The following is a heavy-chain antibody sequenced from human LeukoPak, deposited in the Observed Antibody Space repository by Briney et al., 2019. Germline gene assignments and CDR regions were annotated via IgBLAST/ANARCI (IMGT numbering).Heavy chain of an antibody. Sequence: GGSLRLSCAASGFTFSSYARSWVRQAPGKGLEWVSAISGSGGSTYYADSVKGRFTISRDNSKNTLYLQMNSLRAEDTAVYYCAKAVQDGYIVKYYFDYWGQGTLVTVSS. CDR3: AKAVQDGYIVKYYFDY. V-gene: IGHV3-23*01. CDR1: GFTFSSYA. J-gene: IGHJ4*02. D-gene: IGHD5-24*01. CDR2: ISGSGGST.